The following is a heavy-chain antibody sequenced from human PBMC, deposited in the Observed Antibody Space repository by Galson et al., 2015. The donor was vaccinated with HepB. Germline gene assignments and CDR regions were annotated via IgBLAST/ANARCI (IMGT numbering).Heavy chain of an antibody. Sequence: QSGAEVKKPGESLRISCTGSGYSFTNYWITWVRQMTGKGLEGLARIDPPDPYINYSTSFHGHVTLLVDRSISTAYLQLSSLKASDTAMYYCARQIGHIVVASSGLDYYYDMDVWGQGTTVTVSS. V-gene: IGHV5-10-1*01. J-gene: IGHJ6*02. D-gene: IGHD6-19*01. CDR3: ARQIGHIVVASSGLDYYYDMDV. CDR2: IDPPDPYI. CDR1: GYSFTNYW.